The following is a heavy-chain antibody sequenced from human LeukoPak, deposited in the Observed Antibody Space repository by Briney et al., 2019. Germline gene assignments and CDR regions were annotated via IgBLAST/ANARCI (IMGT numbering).Heavy chain of an antibody. CDR3: ARDQEGFDY. V-gene: IGHV1-46*01. J-gene: IGHJ4*02. CDR1: GYTFTNNY. Sequence: ASVKVSCKASGYTFTNNYLHWVRQAPGQGLEWMGMIYPRDGSTSYAQNFQSRVTVTRDTSTTTVHMELRGLRSEDTAVYYCARDQEGFDYWGQGTAVTVSS. CDR2: IYPRDGST.